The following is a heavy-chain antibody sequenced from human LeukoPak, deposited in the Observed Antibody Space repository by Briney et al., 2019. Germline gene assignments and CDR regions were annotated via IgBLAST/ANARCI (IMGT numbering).Heavy chain of an antibody. J-gene: IGHJ4*02. V-gene: IGHV1-18*01. Sequence: GASVKVSCKASGYSFSAYVISWVRQAPGQGLEWMGWINTHNGNTKYEQELQGRVTMTTDTSTSTAYMELRSLRSDDTAVYYCARSGYYYGSGSQPSDYWGQGTLVTVSS. CDR2: INTHNGNT. CDR3: ARSGYYYGSGSQPSDY. CDR1: GYSFSAYV. D-gene: IGHD3-10*01.